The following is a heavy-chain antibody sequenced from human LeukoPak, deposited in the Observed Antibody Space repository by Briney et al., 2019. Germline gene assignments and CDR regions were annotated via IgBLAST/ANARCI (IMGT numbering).Heavy chain of an antibody. CDR3: ARLEMATIVGVDY. V-gene: IGHV4-39*01. Sequence: SETLSLTCTVSGGSISSSSYYWGWLRQPPGKGLGWIGSIYYSGSTYYNPSLKSRVTISVDTSKNQFSLKLSSVTAADTAVYYCARLEMATIVGVDYWGQGTLVTVSS. J-gene: IGHJ4*02. D-gene: IGHD5-24*01. CDR1: GGSISSSSYY. CDR2: IYYSGST.